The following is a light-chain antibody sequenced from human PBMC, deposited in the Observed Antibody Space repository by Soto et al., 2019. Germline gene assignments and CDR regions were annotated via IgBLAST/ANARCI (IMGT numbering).Light chain of an antibody. CDR3: TSFTTSNTFV. CDR2: DVS. J-gene: IGLJ1*01. CDR1: SNDVGHFNY. V-gene: IGLV2-14*03. Sequence: QSALAQPASVSGSPGQSITISCTGTSNDVGHFNYVSWFQQHPGKAPKLLIFDVSNWPSGVSDRFSGSKSGNTASLTISGLQPGDEADYYCTSFTTSNTFVFGSGTKLTVL.